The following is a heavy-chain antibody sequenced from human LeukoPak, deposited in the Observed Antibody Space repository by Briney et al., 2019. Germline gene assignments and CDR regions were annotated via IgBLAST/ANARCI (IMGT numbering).Heavy chain of an antibody. CDR2: IIPILGIA. V-gene: IGHV1-69*04. J-gene: IGHJ4*02. D-gene: IGHD2-2*01. CDR1: GGTFSSYA. CDR3: ARAVPAANFDY. Sequence: SVKVSCKASGGTFSSYAISWVRQAPGQGLEWMGRIIPILGIANYAQKFQGRVTITADKSTSAAYMELSSLRSEDTAVYYCARAVPAANFDYWGQGTLVTVSS.